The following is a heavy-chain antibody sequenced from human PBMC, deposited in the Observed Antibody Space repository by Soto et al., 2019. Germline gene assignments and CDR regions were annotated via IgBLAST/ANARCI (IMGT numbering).Heavy chain of an antibody. CDR3: ARDMQDYYYYGMDG. J-gene: IGHJ6*04. CDR1: GFTFSSYG. Sequence: GGSMRLCCAASGFTFSSYGMHWVRQAPGKGLEWVAVIWYDGSNKYYADSVKGRFTISRDNSKNTLYLQMNSLRAEDTAVYYCARDMQDYYYYGMDGWGKGTKVTVS. CDR2: IWYDGSNK. V-gene: IGHV3-33*01. D-gene: IGHD2-2*01.